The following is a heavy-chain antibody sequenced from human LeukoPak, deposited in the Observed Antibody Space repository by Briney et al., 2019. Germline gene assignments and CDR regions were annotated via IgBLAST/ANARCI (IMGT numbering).Heavy chain of an antibody. Sequence: SETLSLTCTVSGGSISSYYWSWIRQPPGKGLEWIGYIYYSGSTIYNPSLKSRVTISVDTSKNQFSLKLSSVTAADTAVYYCARDSVAYYDILTGYYPDAFDIWGQGTMVTVSS. J-gene: IGHJ3*02. V-gene: IGHV4-59*01. CDR1: GGSISSYY. CDR2: IYYSGST. CDR3: ARDSVAYYDILTGYYPDAFDI. D-gene: IGHD3-9*01.